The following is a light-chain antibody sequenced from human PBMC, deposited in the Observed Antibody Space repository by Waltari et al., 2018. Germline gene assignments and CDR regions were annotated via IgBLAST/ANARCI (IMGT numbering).Light chain of an antibody. CDR2: KTS. CDR3: LQVTHMPPT. CDR1: ESLVHGDGNTY. J-gene: IGKJ4*01. V-gene: IGKV2-24*01. Sequence: VLTQNPLSSPVTLGQPASISCKSRESLVHGDGNTYLSWLQQRPGQPPRLLIYKTSKRLSGVPDRFSGSGTGTDFTLKISRVEAEDVGVYYCLQVTHMPPTFGGGTKVEIK.